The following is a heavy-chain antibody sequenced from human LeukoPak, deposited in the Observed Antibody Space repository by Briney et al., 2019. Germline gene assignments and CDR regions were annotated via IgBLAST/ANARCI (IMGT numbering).Heavy chain of an antibody. D-gene: IGHD3-22*01. J-gene: IGHJ5*02. V-gene: IGHV5-51*01. CDR1: GYSFNNYW. Sequence: GESLKISCRASGYSFNNYWIGWVRQMPGKGLEWMGVIYPGDSDTRYSPAFQGQVTISVDKSINTAYLQWGSLKASDTAIYYCARTTVVAITNWFDPWGQGTLVTVSS. CDR2: IYPGDSDT. CDR3: ARTTVVAITNWFDP.